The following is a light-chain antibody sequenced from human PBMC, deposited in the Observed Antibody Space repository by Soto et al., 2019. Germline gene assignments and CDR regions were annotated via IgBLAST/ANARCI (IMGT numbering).Light chain of an antibody. CDR2: DVS. Sequence: QSVLTQPASVSGSPGQSITISCSGTSSDVGGYDYVSWYQQHPGKVPKLMIFDVSHRPSGVSNRFSGSKSGNTASLTISGLQAEDEADYYCSSYTSSNTVLFGGGTKVTVL. J-gene: IGLJ2*01. CDR1: SSDVGGYDY. V-gene: IGLV2-14*01. CDR3: SSYTSSNTVL.